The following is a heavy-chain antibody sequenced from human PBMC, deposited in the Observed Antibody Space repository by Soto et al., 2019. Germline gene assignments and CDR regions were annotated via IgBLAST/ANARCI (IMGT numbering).Heavy chain of an antibody. Sequence: ASVKVSCKASGYTFTDYAVHWVRQAPGQSLQWMGWINTGTGDRKYSQKFQGRATLTSETSATTAYMELSSLRSEDTAVYYCARVPRGTYYNVDWFDPWGQGTLVTVSS. J-gene: IGHJ5*02. D-gene: IGHD3-10*01. CDR2: INTGTGDR. CDR1: GYTFTDYA. CDR3: ARVPRGTYYNVDWFDP. V-gene: IGHV1-3*04.